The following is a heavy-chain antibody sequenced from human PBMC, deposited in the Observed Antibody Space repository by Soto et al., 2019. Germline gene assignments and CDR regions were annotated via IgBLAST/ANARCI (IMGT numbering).Heavy chain of an antibody. CDR1: GGSISSGGYY. J-gene: IGHJ3*02. CDR2: IYYSGST. V-gene: IGHV4-31*01. CDR3: ARDEYYDILTGPAGAFDI. D-gene: IGHD3-9*01. Sequence: PSETLSLTCTVSGGSISSGGYYWSWIRQHPXXXLEWIGYIYYSGSTYYNPSLKXXVTXXXXTXKNQFSLKLSSVTAADTAVYYCARDEYYDILTGPAGAFDIWGQGTMVTVSS.